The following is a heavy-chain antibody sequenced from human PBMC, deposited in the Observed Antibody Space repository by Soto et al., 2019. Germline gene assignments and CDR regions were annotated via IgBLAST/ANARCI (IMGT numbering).Heavy chain of an antibody. D-gene: IGHD3-22*01. CDR2: IYYSGST. CDR1: GGSISSGDYY. Sequence: SETLSLTCTVSGGSISSGDYYWSWIRQPPGKGLEWIGYIYYSGSTYYNPFLKSRVTISVDTSKNQFSLKLSSVTAADTAVYYCASFRTYYYDSSGLDYYYYGMDVWGQGTTVTVSS. J-gene: IGHJ6*02. CDR3: ASFRTYYYDSSGLDYYYYGMDV. V-gene: IGHV4-30-4*01.